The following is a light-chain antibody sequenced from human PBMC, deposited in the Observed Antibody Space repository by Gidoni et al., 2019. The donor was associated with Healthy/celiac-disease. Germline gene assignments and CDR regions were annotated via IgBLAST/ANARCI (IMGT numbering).Light chain of an antibody. CDR1: QGIRND. V-gene: IGKV1-17*01. CDR2: AAS. Sequence: TQMTQSPSSLSASVGDRVTITCRASQGIRNDLDWYQQKAGKAPKRLIYAASSLQSGVPSRFSGSGSGTEFTLTIISLQPEDFATYYCLQHNSYPPFTFGPGTKVDIK. J-gene: IGKJ3*01. CDR3: LQHNSYPPFT.